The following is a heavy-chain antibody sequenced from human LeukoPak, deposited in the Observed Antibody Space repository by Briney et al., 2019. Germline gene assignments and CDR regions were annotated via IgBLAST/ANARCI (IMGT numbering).Heavy chain of an antibody. CDR2: IYPGDSDT. J-gene: IGHJ3*02. Sequence: GESLKISCKGSGYSFTSYWIGRVRQMPGKGLEWMGIIYPGDSDTRYSPSFQGQATISADKSISTAYLQWSSLKASDTAMYYCARRRLSSGWYGGAFDIWGQGTMVTVSA. V-gene: IGHV5-51*01. CDR1: GYSFTSYW. CDR3: ARRRLSSGWYGGAFDI. D-gene: IGHD6-19*01.